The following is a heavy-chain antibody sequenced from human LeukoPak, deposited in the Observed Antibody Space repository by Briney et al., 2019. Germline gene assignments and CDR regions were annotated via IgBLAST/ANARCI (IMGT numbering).Heavy chain of an antibody. V-gene: IGHV4-39*01. J-gene: IGHJ4*02. CDR2: IYYSGST. CDR3: ARLQNPMTTVTPIDY. CDR1: GGSISSSSYY. D-gene: IGHD4-17*01. Sequence: PSETLSLTCTVSGGSISSSSYYWGWTRQPPGKGLEWIGSIYYSGSTYYNPSLKSRVTISVDTSKNQFSLKLSSVTAADTAVYYCARLQNPMTTVTPIDYWGQGTLVTVSS.